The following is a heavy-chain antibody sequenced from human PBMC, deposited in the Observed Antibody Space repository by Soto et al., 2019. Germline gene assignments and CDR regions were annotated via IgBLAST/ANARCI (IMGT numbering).Heavy chain of an antibody. CDR2: IYYSGST. V-gene: IGHV4-59*01. CDR1: GGSISSYY. J-gene: IGHJ5*02. D-gene: IGHD6-13*01. Sequence: SETLSLTCTVSGGSISSYYWSWIRQPPGKGLEWIGYIYYSGSTNYNPSLKSRVTISVDTSKNQFSLKLSSVTAADTAVYYCAREGSSWYSLNWFDPWGQGTLVTVSS. CDR3: AREGSSWYSLNWFDP.